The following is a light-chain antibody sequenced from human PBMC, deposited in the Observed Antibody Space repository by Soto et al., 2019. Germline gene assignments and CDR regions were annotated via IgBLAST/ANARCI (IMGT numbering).Light chain of an antibody. V-gene: IGLV2-23*02. CDR2: EVS. CDR1: SSDVESYNL. J-gene: IGLJ2*01. CDR3: CSCVGDSLV. Sequence: QSALTQPASVSGSPGPSITISCTGTSSDVESYNLVSWYQQHPGKVPKIMIYEVSERPSGVSHRVSGSKAGNTASLTISGLQAEDEADYYCCSCVGDSLVFGGGTKLTVL.